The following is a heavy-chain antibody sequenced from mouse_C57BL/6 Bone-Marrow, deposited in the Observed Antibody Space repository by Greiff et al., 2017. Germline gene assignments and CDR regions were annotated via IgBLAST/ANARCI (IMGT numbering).Heavy chain of an antibody. Sequence: EVQLQQSGPELVKPGASVKISCKASGYSFTGYYMNWVKQSPEKSLEWIGEINPSTGGTTYNQKFKAKATLTVDKSSSTAYMQLKSLTSEYSAVYYCARVDSSGYWGQGTTLTVSS. CDR3: ARVDSSGY. CDR1: GYSFTGYY. V-gene: IGHV1-42*01. CDR2: INPSTGGT. J-gene: IGHJ2*01. D-gene: IGHD3-2*02.